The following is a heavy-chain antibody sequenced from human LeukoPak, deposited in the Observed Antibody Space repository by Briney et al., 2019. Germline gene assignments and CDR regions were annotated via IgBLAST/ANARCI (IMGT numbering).Heavy chain of an antibody. CDR1: GFTFSSYE. Sequence: PGRSLRLSCAASGFTFSSYEMNWVRQAPGKGLEWVSYINSSVGTIYYADSVKGRFTISRDNAKNSLYLQMNSLRVEDTAVYYCARARGDVWGQGTTVTVSS. V-gene: IGHV3-48*03. CDR2: INSSVGTI. CDR3: ARARGDV. J-gene: IGHJ6*02.